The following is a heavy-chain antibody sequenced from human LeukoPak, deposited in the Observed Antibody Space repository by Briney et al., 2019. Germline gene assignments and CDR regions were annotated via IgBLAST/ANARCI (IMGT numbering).Heavy chain of an antibody. CDR3: ARAVVVTHLNGNYFDY. D-gene: IGHD2-21*02. Sequence: SETLSLTCAVYGGSFSGYYWSWIRQPPVKGLEWIGDVNHSGSTNYNPSLKSRVTISVDTSKNQFSLKLSSVTAADTAVYYCARAVVVTHLNGNYFDYWGQGTLVTVSS. J-gene: IGHJ4*02. CDR2: VNHSGST. CDR1: GGSFSGYY. V-gene: IGHV4-34*01.